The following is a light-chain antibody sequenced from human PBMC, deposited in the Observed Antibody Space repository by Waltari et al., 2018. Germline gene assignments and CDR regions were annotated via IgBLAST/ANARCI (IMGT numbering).Light chain of an antibody. Sequence: DIQMTQSPSSLSATVGDRVSITCRASQSISIYLNWYQQKPGTAPKLLIYAATSLQSGVPSRFSGSGSGTDFTLSISSLQPEDFATYYCQQSYSTFSITFGQGTRLEIK. CDR2: AAT. CDR1: QSISIY. J-gene: IGKJ5*01. V-gene: IGKV1-39*01. CDR3: QQSYSTFSIT.